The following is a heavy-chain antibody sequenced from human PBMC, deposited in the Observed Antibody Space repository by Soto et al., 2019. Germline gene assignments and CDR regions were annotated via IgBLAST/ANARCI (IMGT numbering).Heavy chain of an antibody. CDR1: GASMTSYH. Sequence: QVQLQVSGPGLLRPSETLSLTCRVSGASMTSYHWTWIRQSPGTGLEWIGNVYYNGATTYNPSLRSRVAISIDTSEKQFSLKLNSLTAADSATYFCASAGQTVSFFDFWAQGALVAISS. V-gene: IGHV4-59*01. CDR3: ASAGQTVSFFDF. CDR2: VYYNGAT. J-gene: IGHJ5*01. D-gene: IGHD4-17*01.